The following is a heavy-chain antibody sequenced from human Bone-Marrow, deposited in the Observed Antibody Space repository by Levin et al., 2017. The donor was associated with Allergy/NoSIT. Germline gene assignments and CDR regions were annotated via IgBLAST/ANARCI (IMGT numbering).Heavy chain of an antibody. J-gene: IGHJ3*02. Sequence: GESMKISCKVSGYALKELAVHWVRQAPGQGLEWMGGLDPDNGKMIYSQKFQDRVTMTEDPSIDTAYMDLSSLTFEDTAVYFCATRLDTAVPSFRDAFDIWGQGTVVSVSS. CDR1: GYALKELA. CDR2: LDPDNGKM. CDR3: ATRLDTAVPSFRDAFDI. D-gene: IGHD5-18*01. V-gene: IGHV1-24*01.